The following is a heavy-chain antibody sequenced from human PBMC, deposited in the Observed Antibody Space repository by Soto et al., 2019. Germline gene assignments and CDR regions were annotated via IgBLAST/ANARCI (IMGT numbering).Heavy chain of an antibody. CDR2: IYHSGST. CDR1: GGSISSGGYS. D-gene: IGHD3-3*01. V-gene: IGHV4-30-2*01. Sequence: SETLSLTCAVSGGSISSGGYSWSWIRQPPGKGLEWIGYIYHSGSTYYNPSLKSRVTISVDRSKNQFSLKLSSVTAADTAVYYCARGLRFLEVWGQGTLVTVS. J-gene: IGHJ4*02. CDR3: ARGLRFLEV.